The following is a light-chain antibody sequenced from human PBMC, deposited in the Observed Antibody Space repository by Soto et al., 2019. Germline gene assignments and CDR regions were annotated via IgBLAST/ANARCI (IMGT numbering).Light chain of an antibody. CDR2: GAS. V-gene: IGKV3-20*01. J-gene: IGKJ2*01. CDR1: QSVNRGY. Sequence: EIVLTQSPGTLSLSPGERASLSCRASQSVNRGYLAWYQQKLGQAPRLLFYGASNRATGIPDRFSGTGSGTDFTLTISRLEPEDFAVYYCQQYGSSPYTFGLGTKLEIK. CDR3: QQYGSSPYT.